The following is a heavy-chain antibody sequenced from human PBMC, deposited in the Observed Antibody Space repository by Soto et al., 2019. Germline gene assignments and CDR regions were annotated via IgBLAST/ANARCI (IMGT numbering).Heavy chain of an antibody. CDR1: GYTFTRYG. V-gene: IGHV1-18*04. CDR3: AREGRHCSGGSCYAYDWFDP. Sequence: VQLVQSGAEVKKPGASVKVSCKASGYTFTRYGFSWVRQAPGQGPEWMGWISAYNGNTNYAQKFQGRVTMTTDTSTSTAYMELKSLRSDATAVYYCAREGRHCSGGSCYAYDWFDPWGQGTLVTVSS. J-gene: IGHJ5*02. D-gene: IGHD2-15*01. CDR2: ISAYNGNT.